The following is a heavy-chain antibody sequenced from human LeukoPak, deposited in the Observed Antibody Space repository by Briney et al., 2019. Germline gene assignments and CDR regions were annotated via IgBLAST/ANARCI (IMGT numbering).Heavy chain of an antibody. V-gene: IGHV3-23*01. CDR2: ISSTGGST. CDR1: GFTFSSYA. CDR3: AKGFSAYSGTSLEY. Sequence: GGSLRLSCEASGFTFSSYAMSWVRQAPGKGLEWVSAISSTGGSTYYGDSVKGRFTMSRDNPKSTLYLQMNSLRAEGTAVYYCAKGFSAYSGTSLEYWGQGTLVTVSS. J-gene: IGHJ4*02. D-gene: IGHD1-26*01.